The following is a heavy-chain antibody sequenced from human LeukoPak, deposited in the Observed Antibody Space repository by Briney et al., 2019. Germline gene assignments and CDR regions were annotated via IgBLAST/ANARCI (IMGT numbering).Heavy chain of an antibody. CDR1: GFTFSSYG. CDR2: ISHDGSFE. J-gene: IGHJ5*02. CDR3: AKGAFKQLAPTWFDP. Sequence: GGSLRLSCAASGFTFSSYGMHWVRQAPGKGLEWVGTISHDGSFEFYADSVKGRFTISRDNSKNTLYLQMNSLRAEDTAVYYCAKGAFKQLAPTWFDPWGQGTLVTVSS. D-gene: IGHD6-6*01. V-gene: IGHV3-30*18.